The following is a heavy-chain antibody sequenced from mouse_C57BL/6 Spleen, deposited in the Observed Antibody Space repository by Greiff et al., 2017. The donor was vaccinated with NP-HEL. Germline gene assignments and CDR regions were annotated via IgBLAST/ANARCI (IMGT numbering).Heavy chain of an antibody. Sequence: VQLQQSGAELVKPGASVKLSCTASGFKIKDYYMHWVKQRTEQGLEWIGRIDPEDGEPNYAPKFQGKATITADTASNTAYQQLSSLTSEDTACYYWAPLLTTGGVEGYFDVWGTGTTVTVSS. CDR3: APLLTTGGVEGYFDV. CDR2: IDPEDGEP. V-gene: IGHV14-2*01. D-gene: IGHD1-1*01. J-gene: IGHJ1*03. CDR1: GFKIKDYY.